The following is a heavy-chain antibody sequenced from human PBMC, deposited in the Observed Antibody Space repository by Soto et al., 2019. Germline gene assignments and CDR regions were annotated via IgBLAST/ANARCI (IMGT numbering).Heavy chain of an antibody. V-gene: IGHV1-69*01. CDR3: AGGTNFGVVITPFDY. D-gene: IGHD3-3*01. CDR2: IIPIFGTA. CDR1: GGTFSSYA. Sequence: QVQLVQSGAEVKKPWSSVKVSCKASGGTFSSYAISWVRQAPGQGLEWMGVIIPIFGTANYAQKFQGRVTITADESTSTAYMELSSLRSEDTAVYYCAGGTNFGVVITPFDYWGQGTLVTVSS. J-gene: IGHJ4*02.